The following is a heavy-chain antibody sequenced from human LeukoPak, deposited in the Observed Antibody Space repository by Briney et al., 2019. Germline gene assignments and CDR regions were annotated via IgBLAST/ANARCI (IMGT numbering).Heavy chain of an antibody. Sequence: GASVKVSCKASGGTFSSYAISWVRQAPGQGLEWMGRIIPILGIANYAQKFQGRVTITADKSTSTAYMELSSLRSEDTAVYYCARGAREYYYDSSGYDAFDIWGQGTMVTVSS. V-gene: IGHV1-69*04. CDR2: IIPILGIA. CDR1: GGTFSSYA. D-gene: IGHD3-22*01. J-gene: IGHJ3*02. CDR3: ARGAREYYYDSSGYDAFDI.